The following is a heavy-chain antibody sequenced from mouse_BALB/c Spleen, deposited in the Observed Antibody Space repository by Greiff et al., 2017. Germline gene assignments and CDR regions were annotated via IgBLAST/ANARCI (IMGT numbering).Heavy chain of an antibody. Sequence: QVQLQQPGAELVKPGASVKLSCKASGYTFTSYWMHWVKQRPGQGLEWIGEIDPSDSYTNYNQKFKGKATLTVDKSSSTAYMQLSSLTSEDSAVYYCARWGLGHAYWGQGTLVTVSA. V-gene: IGHV1-69*02. CDR1: GYTFTSYW. CDR3: ARWGLGHAY. D-gene: IGHD4-1*01. CDR2: IDPSDSYT. J-gene: IGHJ3*01.